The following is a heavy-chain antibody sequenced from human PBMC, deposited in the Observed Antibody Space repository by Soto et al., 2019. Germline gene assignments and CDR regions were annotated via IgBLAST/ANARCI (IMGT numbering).Heavy chain of an antibody. Sequence: QVKLEESGGGVVQPWRSLRLSCTASGFDFWRTGMHWVRQAPGKGLEWGAVMSFDGSEKHYGDSVRGRFTVSRDNSHNTIYLQMNSLRTDDTVLYYCAKVAASSWRGNWIAPWGQGTLVTVSS. CDR3: AKVAASSWRGNWIAP. D-gene: IGHD6-13*01. J-gene: IGHJ5*02. CDR2: MSFDGSEK. CDR1: GFDFWRTG. V-gene: IGHV3-30*18.